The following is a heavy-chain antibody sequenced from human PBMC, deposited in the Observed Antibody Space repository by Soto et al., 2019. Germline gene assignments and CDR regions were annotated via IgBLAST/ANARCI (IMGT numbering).Heavy chain of an antibody. J-gene: IGHJ5*02. CDR1: GFTVSSNY. D-gene: IGHD6-19*01. V-gene: IGHV3-66*01. Sequence: EVQLVESGGGLVQHGGSLRLSCAASGFTVSSNYMSWVRQPPGKGLEWVSVIYTGGSTYYADSVKGRFTISRDNSKNTLYLQMNRLRAEDTAVYYCARVGYSIGWFRSWGQGTLVTVSS. CDR2: IYTGGST. CDR3: ARVGYSIGWFRS.